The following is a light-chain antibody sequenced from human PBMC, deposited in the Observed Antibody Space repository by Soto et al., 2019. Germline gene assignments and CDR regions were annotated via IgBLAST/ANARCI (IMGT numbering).Light chain of an antibody. Sequence: QPVLTQPPSVSGAPGERVTISCTGSSANIGAGYDVHWYQQLPGKVPKLLIYSKNNRPSGVPDRFSGSKSGVSASLAITGLQPDDEAEYYCQSYDSSLSGVIFGGGTKVTVL. CDR1: SANIGAGYD. J-gene: IGLJ2*01. CDR3: QSYDSSLSGVI. V-gene: IGLV1-40*01. CDR2: SKN.